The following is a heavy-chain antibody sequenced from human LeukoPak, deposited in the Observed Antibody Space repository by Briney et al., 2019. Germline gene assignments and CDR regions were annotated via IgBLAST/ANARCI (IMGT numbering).Heavy chain of an antibody. V-gene: IGHV5-51*01. CDR3: ARRSDFWSDKFDY. D-gene: IGHD3-3*01. CDR2: IYPGDSDT. J-gene: IGHJ4*02. CDR1: GYSFTSYW. Sequence: GESLKIFCKGSGYSFTSYWIGWVRQMPGKGLEWMGIIYPGDSDTRYSPSFQGQVTISADKSISTAYLQWSSLKASDTAMYYCARRSDFWSDKFDYWGQGTLVTVSS.